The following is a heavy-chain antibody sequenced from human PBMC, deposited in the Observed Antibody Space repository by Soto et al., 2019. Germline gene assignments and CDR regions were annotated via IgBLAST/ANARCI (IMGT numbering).Heavy chain of an antibody. V-gene: IGHV5-51*01. CDR3: ARGGVSTRTFDY. Sequence: PXESLKTPCKGSGYHLPGYRLAWVRPMPGKGLELMGIIYPSDSDTRYRPSFQGQVTISADKSISSAYLQCSSLRASDTAMYYCARGGVSTRTFDYWGQGTPVTVSS. D-gene: IGHD3-3*01. J-gene: IGHJ4*02. CDR2: IYPSDSDT. CDR1: GYHLPGYR.